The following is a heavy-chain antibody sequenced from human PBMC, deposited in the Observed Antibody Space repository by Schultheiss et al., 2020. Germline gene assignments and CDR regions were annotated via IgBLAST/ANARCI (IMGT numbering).Heavy chain of an antibody. D-gene: IGHD3-9*01. CDR1: GFTFTNYA. J-gene: IGHJ6*02. V-gene: IGHV3-48*04. Sequence: GGSLRLSCAASGFTFTNYAMTWVRQAPGKGLEWVSYISSSSSTIYYADSVKGRFTISRDNAKNSLYLQMNSLRAEDTAVYYCAKVPRDILTGLYYYGMDVWGQGTTVTVSS. CDR2: ISSSSSTI. CDR3: AKVPRDILTGLYYYGMDV.